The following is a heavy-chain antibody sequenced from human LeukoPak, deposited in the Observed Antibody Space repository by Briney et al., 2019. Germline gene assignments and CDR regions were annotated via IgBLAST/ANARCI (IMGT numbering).Heavy chain of an antibody. CDR2: INWNGGST. CDR3: ARHVQLERRTDAFDI. CDR1: GFTFDDYG. V-gene: IGHV3-20*04. D-gene: IGHD1-1*01. J-gene: IGHJ3*02. Sequence: GGSLRLSCAASGFTFDDYGMSWVRQAPRKGLEWVSGINWNGGSTGYADSVKGRFTISRDNAKNSLYLQMNSLRAEDTALYYCARHVQLERRTDAFDIWGQGTMVTVSS.